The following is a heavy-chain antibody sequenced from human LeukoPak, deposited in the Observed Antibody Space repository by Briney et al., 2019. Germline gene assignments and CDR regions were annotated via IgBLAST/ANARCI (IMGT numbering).Heavy chain of an antibody. V-gene: IGHV4-59*01. CDR2: IYYSGST. Sequence: SETLSLTCSVSGGSISNYYWSWIRQPPGKGLEWIGYIYYSGSTNYNPSLKSRVTISVDVSKNQFSLNLSSVTAADTAVYYCARGSLRADHWGQGTLVTVSS. J-gene: IGHJ4*02. CDR3: ARGSLRADH. D-gene: IGHD2-15*01. CDR1: GGSISNYY.